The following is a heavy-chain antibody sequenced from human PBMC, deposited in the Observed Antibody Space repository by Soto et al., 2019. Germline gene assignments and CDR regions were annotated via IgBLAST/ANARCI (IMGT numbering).Heavy chain of an antibody. CDR2: ISSYNGNT. J-gene: IGHJ5*02. V-gene: IGHV1-18*04. CDR3: ARALSVPAAATGNWFDP. CDR1: GYTFTSYG. D-gene: IGHD2-2*01. Sequence: ASLKFSCKSSGYTFTSYGISWVRQAPGQGREWMGWISSYNGNTNCAQKLQGRVTMTTDTSTSAAYMELRSLRSDDTAVYYCARALSVPAAATGNWFDPWGQGTLVTVSS.